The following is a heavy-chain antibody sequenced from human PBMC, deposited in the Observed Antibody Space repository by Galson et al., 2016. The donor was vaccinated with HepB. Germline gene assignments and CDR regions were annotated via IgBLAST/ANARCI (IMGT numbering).Heavy chain of an antibody. CDR1: GGSFSDDTW. CDR3: ARRGGYCSSTSCYASDSSSSVSQFHMDV. Sequence: SETLSLTCAVFGGSFSDDTWWTWVRQPPGKGLEWIGEIHHSGSTNYNPSLKSRVTISVDRSKHQFSLKLSSVTAADTAVYYCARRGGYCSSTSCYASDSSSSVSQFHMDVWGKGTTVTVSS. J-gene: IGHJ6*03. CDR2: IHHSGST. D-gene: IGHD2-2*01. V-gene: IGHV4-4*02.